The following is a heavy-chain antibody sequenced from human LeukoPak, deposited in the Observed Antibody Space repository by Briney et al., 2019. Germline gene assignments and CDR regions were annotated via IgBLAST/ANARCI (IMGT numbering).Heavy chain of an antibody. Sequence: PSETLSLTCTVSGGPISSSSYYWGWIRQPPGKGLEWIGSIYYSGSTYYNPSLKSRVTISVDTSKNQFSLKLSSVTAADTAVYYCATFMTTVTTGPRATAYWGQGTLVTVSS. CDR3: ATFMTTVTTGPRATAY. V-gene: IGHV4-39*01. CDR2: IYYSGST. J-gene: IGHJ4*02. D-gene: IGHD4-17*01. CDR1: GGPISSSSYY.